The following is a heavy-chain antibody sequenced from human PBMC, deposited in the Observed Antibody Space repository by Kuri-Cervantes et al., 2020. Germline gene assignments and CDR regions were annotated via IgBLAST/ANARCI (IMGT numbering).Heavy chain of an antibody. V-gene: IGHV3-21*01. CDR3: ASRDNYAFYY. CDR1: GFTFHMYI. D-gene: IGHD1-1*01. Sequence: GESLKISCAASGFTFHMYIKNWVRQAPGKGLEWVSFISSRSCYIFYADSVKGRFTISRDNAKNSLCLQMNSLRAEDTAVYYCASRDNYAFYYWGQGTLVTVSS. J-gene: IGHJ4*02. CDR2: ISSRSCYI.